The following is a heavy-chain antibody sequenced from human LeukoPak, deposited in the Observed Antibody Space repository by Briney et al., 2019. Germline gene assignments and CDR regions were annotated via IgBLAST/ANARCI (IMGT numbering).Heavy chain of an antibody. CDR1: GFTFSSYA. CDR2: ISYDGSYK. Sequence: GGSLRPSCAVSGFTFSSYAIHGVRQAPGKGLDWVALISYDGSYKYYADSVKGRFTISRDDSKNTLYLQMNSLRSDDTAVYYCARAQHRGWGFDYWGQGTLVTVSS. J-gene: IGHJ4*02. D-gene: IGHD1-26*01. CDR3: ARAQHRGWGFDY. V-gene: IGHV3-30*04.